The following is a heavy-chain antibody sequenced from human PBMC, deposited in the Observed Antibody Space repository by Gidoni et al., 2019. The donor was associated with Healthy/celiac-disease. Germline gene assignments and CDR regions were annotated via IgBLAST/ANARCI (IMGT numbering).Heavy chain of an antibody. J-gene: IGHJ4*02. CDR3: TRGPADYGIAVAGTNFDY. CDR2: IRSKAYGGTT. Sequence: EVQLVESGGGLVKPGRSLRLSCTASGFTFGDYAMSWFRQAPGKGLEWVGFIRSKAYGGTTEYAASVKGRFTISRDDSKSIAYLQMNSLKTEDTAVYYCTRGPADYGIAVAGTNFDYWGQGTLVTVSS. V-gene: IGHV3-49*05. CDR1: GFTFGDYA. D-gene: IGHD6-19*01.